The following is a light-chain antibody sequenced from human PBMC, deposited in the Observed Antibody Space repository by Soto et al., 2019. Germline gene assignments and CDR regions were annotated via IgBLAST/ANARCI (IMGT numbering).Light chain of an antibody. V-gene: IGKV3-15*01. Sequence: IVMTQSPSTMSVTPGDRATLSCRASESVTSSLAWYQQKPGQPPRLLIYAASTRATDVPARFSGGGSETEFTLTISSLQSEDFAVYYCQQYNNWPPYTFGQGTKV. CDR1: ESVTSS. CDR2: AAS. J-gene: IGKJ2*01. CDR3: QQYNNWPPYT.